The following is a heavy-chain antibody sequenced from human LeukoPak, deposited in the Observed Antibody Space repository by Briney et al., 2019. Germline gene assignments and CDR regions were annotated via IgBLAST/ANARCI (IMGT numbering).Heavy chain of an antibody. Sequence: GGSLRLSCPASGFTFSSYAMSWVRQAPGKGLELLSAISGSDGRTYYADSVKGRFTISRDNSKNTLYLQMNSLRAEDTAVYSCAKSRVEGSFYYFDCWGQGTLVTVSS. V-gene: IGHV3-23*01. CDR1: GFTFSSYA. CDR2: ISGSDGRT. J-gene: IGHJ4*02. D-gene: IGHD3-3*01. CDR3: AKSRVEGSFYYFDC.